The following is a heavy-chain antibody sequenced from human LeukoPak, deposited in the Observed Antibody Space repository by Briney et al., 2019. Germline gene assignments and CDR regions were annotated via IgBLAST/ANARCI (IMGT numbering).Heavy chain of an antibody. CDR1: GGSISSYY. CDR2: IYYSGST. D-gene: IGHD6-19*01. V-gene: IGHV4-59*08. J-gene: IGHJ3*02. Sequence: PSETLSLTCTVSGGSISSYYWSWIRQPPGKGLEWIGYIYYSGSTNYNPSLKSRVTISVDTSKNQFSLKLSSVTAADTAVYYCARHVLHSSGWYGTFDIWGQGTMVTVPS. CDR3: ARHVLHSSGWYGTFDI.